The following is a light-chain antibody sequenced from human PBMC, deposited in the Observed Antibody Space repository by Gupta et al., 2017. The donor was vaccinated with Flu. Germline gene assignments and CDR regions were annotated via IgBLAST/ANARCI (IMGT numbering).Light chain of an antibody. Sequence: SSSSTGIGGNHVYWYQQLPGAAPKLLIYTNNQRPSGVPDRFSGSRSGTSASLAISGLRSEDEADYYCAAWDDSLSGVVFGGGTKLTVL. J-gene: IGLJ2*01. CDR3: AAWDDSLSGVV. CDR1: STGIGGNH. V-gene: IGLV1-47*01. CDR2: TNN.